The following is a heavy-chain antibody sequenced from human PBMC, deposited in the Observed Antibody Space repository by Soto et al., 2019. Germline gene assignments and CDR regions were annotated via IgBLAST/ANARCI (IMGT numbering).Heavy chain of an antibody. D-gene: IGHD2-15*01. V-gene: IGHV1-69*06. Sequence: ASVKVSCKASGGTFSSYAISWVRQAPGQGLEWMGGIIPIFGTANYAQKFQGRVTITADKSTSTAYMELSSLGSEDTAVYYCARFLAVGDYYYGMDVWGQGTTVTVSS. CDR2: IIPIFGTA. CDR1: GGTFSSYA. CDR3: ARFLAVGDYYYGMDV. J-gene: IGHJ6*02.